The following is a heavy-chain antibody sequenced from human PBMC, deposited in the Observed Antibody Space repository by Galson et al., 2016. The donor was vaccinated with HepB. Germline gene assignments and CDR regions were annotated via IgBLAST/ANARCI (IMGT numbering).Heavy chain of an antibody. CDR1: AFTFSSNA. J-gene: IGHJ4*02. CDR3: AQSSYDYVWGSYRFDS. Sequence: SLRLSCAASAFTFSSNAMSWVRQAPGKGLEWVSGISGNGGRTYYADSVGGRFTISRDNSKNTLYLQMNSLRAEDTAIYYCAQSSYDYVWGSYRFDSWGQGTLVTVSS. CDR2: ISGNGGRT. V-gene: IGHV3-23*01. D-gene: IGHD3-16*02.